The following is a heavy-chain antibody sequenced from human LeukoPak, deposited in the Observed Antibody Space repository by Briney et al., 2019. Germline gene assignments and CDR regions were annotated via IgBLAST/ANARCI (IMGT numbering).Heavy chain of an antibody. CDR3: ARGRTSTWYSGLL. J-gene: IGHJ4*02. V-gene: IGHV3-7*01. D-gene: IGHD6-13*01. CDR2: IKQDGSDK. Sequence: PGGSLRLSCAASGFTFSLYWMSWVRQAPGKGLEWVANIKQDGSDKYYVDSVKGRLTISRDNAKNLLYLQMNSLRAEDTAVYYCARGRTSTWYSGLLWGQGTLVTVSS. CDR1: GFTFSLYW.